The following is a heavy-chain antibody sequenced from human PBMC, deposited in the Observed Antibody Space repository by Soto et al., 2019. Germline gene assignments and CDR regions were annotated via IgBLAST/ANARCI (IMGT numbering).Heavy chain of an antibody. Sequence: VXXXESGPGQVKPSETLSLTCTISGGSISVYYWSWVRQPPGHELEWIGYIYASGSPYYNPSLRSRVTISADTSKNQISLKLTSPTAADTAVYYCARGVGSSPPRYWGRGTLVTVSS. V-gene: IGHV4-59*01. CDR3: ARGVGSSPPRY. J-gene: IGHJ4*02. CDR1: GGSISVYY. CDR2: IYASGSP. D-gene: IGHD1-26*01.